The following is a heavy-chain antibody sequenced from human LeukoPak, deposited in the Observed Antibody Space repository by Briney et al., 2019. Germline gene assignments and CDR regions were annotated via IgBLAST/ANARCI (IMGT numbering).Heavy chain of an antibody. Sequence: GGCLRLSCAVSVLSLDVYSMRWDSQPRRGGLGWVSLISGDGGRTYLADSVKGRFTIYRDNRKNSLYLQMNSLRTEDTALYYWAKDSPHMVLDDYWGEGTLVTVSP. V-gene: IGHV3-43*02. CDR1: VLSLDVYS. D-gene: IGHD3-10*01. CDR2: ISGDGGRT. CDR3: AKDSPHMVLDDY. J-gene: IGHJ4*02.